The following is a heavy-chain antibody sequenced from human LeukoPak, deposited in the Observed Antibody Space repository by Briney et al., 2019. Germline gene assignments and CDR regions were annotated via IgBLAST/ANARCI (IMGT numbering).Heavy chain of an antibody. V-gene: IGHV3-30*02. CDR2: IRYDGSNK. D-gene: IGHD3-10*01. CDR3: AKGPHYYGSGSFVDY. CDR1: GFTFSSYG. Sequence: GGSLRLSCAASGFTFSSYGMHWVRQAPGKGLEWVAFIRYDGSNKYYADSVKGRFTIPRDNSKNTLYLRMNSLRAEDTAVYYCAKGPHYYGSGSFVDYWGQGTLVTVSS. J-gene: IGHJ4*02.